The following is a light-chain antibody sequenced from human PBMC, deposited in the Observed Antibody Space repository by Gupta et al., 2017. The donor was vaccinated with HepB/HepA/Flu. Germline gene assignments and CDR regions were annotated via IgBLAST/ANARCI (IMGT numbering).Light chain of an antibody. V-gene: IGLV2-14*03. CDR3: SSYTSSSTRVDV. CDR1: SSDVGGDIY. Sequence: QSALTQPPSVSLSPGQSLTITCTGTSSDVGGDIYVSLYQQHPGKAPKLMIYDFSNRPSGSANRISGSKSGNTASVTISGLQAEDEADYYCSSYTSSSTRVDVFGTGTKVTVL. J-gene: IGLJ1*01. CDR2: DFS.